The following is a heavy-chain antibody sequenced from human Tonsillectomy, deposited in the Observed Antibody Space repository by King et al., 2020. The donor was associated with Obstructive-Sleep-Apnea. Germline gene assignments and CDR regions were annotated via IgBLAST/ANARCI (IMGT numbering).Heavy chain of an antibody. V-gene: IGHV3-64D*06. CDR3: VKVTPSRYCPGGSCNYFYYDIDV. CDR2: ISSNGGST. D-gene: IGHD2-15*01. Sequence: VQLVESGGDLVQPGGSLRLSCSASGFTFSRYAMHWVRQAPGKGLEYVSAISSNGGSTYYADSVKGRFTISRDNSKNTLHLQMSSLRPEDTAIYYCVKVTPSRYCPGGSCNYFYYDIDVWGQGTTVTVSS. J-gene: IGHJ6*02. CDR1: GFTFSRYA.